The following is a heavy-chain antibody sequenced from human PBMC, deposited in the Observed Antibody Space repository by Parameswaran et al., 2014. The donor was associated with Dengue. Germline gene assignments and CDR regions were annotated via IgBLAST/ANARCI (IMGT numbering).Heavy chain of an antibody. CDR3: ARGGRSVQDWAYYYYYYYMDV. D-gene: IGHD3/OR15-3a*01. CDR2: INHSGST. J-gene: IGHJ6*03. Sequence: WIRQPPGKGLEWIGEINHSGSTNYNPSLKSRVTISVDTSKNQFSLKLSSVTAADTAVYYCARGGRSVQDWAYYYYYYYMDVWGKGTTVTVSS. V-gene: IGHV4-34*01.